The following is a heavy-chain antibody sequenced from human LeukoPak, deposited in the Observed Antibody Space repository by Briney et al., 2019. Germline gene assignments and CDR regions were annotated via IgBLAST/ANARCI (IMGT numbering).Heavy chain of an antibody. CDR2: TSYDGRLK. Sequence: GGSLRLSCAVSGFTFSTHAMHWVRQAPGKGLEWVTVTSYDGRLKYYADSVKGRFAISIDSSKNTVFLQMTSLRPEDTAVYFCVRDSVCSWDMDVWGQGTTVTVSS. D-gene: IGHD1-26*01. J-gene: IGHJ6*02. CDR3: VRDSVCSWDMDV. CDR1: GFTFSTHA. V-gene: IGHV3-30*09.